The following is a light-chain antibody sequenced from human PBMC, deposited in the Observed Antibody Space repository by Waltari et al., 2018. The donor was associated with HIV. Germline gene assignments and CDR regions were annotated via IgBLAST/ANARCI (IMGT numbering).Light chain of an antibody. CDR3: QSHDTSLAGPCV. Sequence: QSVLTQPPSVSGAPGQRVTIPRTGRRSPLGAGYAVPRYQQLPGTAPKLLIYGNGNRPSGVPGRFSGSKSGTSASLAITGLQAEDEADYYCQSHDTSLAGPCVFGTGTKVTVL. J-gene: IGLJ1*01. CDR2: GNG. V-gene: IGLV1-40*01. CDR1: RSPLGAGYA.